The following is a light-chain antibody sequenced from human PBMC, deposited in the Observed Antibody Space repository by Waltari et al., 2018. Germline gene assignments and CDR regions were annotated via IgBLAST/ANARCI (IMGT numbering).Light chain of an antibody. CDR2: AVN. Sequence: QSALTQPSSASGSPGQSVTVSCTGLRSGVDVYEYVSWYQQHPGKAPKLIIYAVNKRPPGVPDRVSGSQSGNTASLTVSGLQAEDEADYYCSSYADTDSCVFGGGTRLTVL. J-gene: IGLJ2*01. V-gene: IGLV2-8*01. CDR3: SSYADTDSCV. CDR1: RSGVDVYEY.